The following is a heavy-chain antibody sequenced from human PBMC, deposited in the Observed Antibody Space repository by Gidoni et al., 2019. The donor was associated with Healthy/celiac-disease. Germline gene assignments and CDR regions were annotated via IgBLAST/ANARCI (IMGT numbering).Heavy chain of an antibody. J-gene: IGHJ6*02. CDR2: SSSSGSTI. Sequence: EVQLVESGGGLVQPGGSLRLSCPASGFTFSSYEMNWVRQAPGKGLEWVSYSSSSGSTIYYADSVKGRFTISRDNAKNSLYLQMNSLRAEDTAVYYCARGLAARLYYYYGMDVWGQGTTVTVSS. D-gene: IGHD6-6*01. V-gene: IGHV3-48*03. CDR3: ARGLAARLYYYYGMDV. CDR1: GFTFSSYE.